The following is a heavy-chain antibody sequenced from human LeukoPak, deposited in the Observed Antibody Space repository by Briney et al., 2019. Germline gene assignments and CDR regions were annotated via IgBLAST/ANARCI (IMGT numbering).Heavy chain of an antibody. D-gene: IGHD6-13*01. CDR2: INHSGST. J-gene: IGHJ4*02. CDR1: GGSFSGYY. CDR3: GRGRIKAYSRSWRGDY. V-gene: IGHV4-34*01. Sequence: SETLSLTCAVYGGSFSGYYWSWIRQPPGKGLEWIGEINHSGSTNYNPSLKSRVTISVDTSKNQFSLKLSSVTAADTAVYYWGRGRIKAYSRSWRGDYWGQGTLVTVSS.